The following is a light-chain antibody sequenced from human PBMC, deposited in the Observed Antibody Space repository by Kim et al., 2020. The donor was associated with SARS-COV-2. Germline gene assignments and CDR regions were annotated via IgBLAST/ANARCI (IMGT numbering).Light chain of an antibody. J-gene: IGKJ1*01. Sequence: EIVMTQSPATLSVSPGERATLSCRASQSVTINLAWYQQKPGQAPRLLIYGASTRATGIPATFSGSGAGTQFTITISSLQSEDFAVYYCQQYNNWPRTFGQGTKVDIK. CDR1: QSVTIN. CDR2: GAS. V-gene: IGKV3-15*01. CDR3: QQYNNWPRT.